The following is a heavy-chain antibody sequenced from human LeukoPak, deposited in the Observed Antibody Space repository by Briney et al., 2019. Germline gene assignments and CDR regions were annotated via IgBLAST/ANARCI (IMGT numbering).Heavy chain of an antibody. V-gene: IGHV3-48*03. CDR1: GFTLSSYE. CDR2: ISSSGSTK. Sequence: GGSLRLSCAASGFTLSSYEMNWVRQAPGKGLEWVSYISSSGSTKSYADSVKGRFTISRDNAKNSLYLQMNSLRAEDTAVYYCARARAIAVALSWFDPWGQGTLVTVSS. D-gene: IGHD6-19*01. J-gene: IGHJ5*02. CDR3: ARARAIAVALSWFDP.